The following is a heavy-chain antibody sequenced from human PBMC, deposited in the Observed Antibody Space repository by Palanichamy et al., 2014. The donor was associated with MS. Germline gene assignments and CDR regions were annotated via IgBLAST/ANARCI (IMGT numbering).Heavy chain of an antibody. D-gene: IGHD4-23*01. CDR1: GFTFSSYG. Sequence: QVQLVEVWGRRGPAWRSLTLSRAASGFTFSSYGMHWVRQAPGKGLEWVAVISYDGSNKYYADSVKGRFTISRDNSMNTLNLQMNSLRAEDTAVYYCAKDHHRDYFNGGKSDGFDIRGQGTMVTVSS. J-gene: IGHJ3*02. V-gene: IGHV3-30*18. CDR3: AKDHHRDYFNGGKSDGFDI. CDR2: ISYDGSNK.